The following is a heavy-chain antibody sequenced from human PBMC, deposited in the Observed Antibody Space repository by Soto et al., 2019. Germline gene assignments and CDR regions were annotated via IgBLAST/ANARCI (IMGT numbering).Heavy chain of an antibody. V-gene: IGHV4-59*08. J-gene: IGHJ4*02. CDR2: IYYSGST. Sequence: PSETLSLTCTVSGGSISSYYWSWIRQPPGKGLEWIGYIYYSGSTNYNPSLKSRVTISVDTSKNQFSLKLSSVAAADTAVYYCERHKGATTLFDYWGQGTLVTVSS. CDR1: GGSISSYY. CDR3: ERHKGATTLFDY. D-gene: IGHD1-26*01.